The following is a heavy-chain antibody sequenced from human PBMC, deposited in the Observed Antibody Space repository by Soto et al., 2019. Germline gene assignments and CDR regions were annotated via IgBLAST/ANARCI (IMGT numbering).Heavy chain of an antibody. CDR1: GAALNSGNYY. V-gene: IGHV4-31*03. CDR2: IYVTGAV. D-gene: IGHD1-20*01. J-gene: IGHJ5*02. CDR3: ARLRIASNNYKWFDP. Sequence: SETLSLTCSVSGAALNSGNYYWSWIRQVPGKGLEWIGHIYVTGAVDYNPSLRDRITISQDTSERQSSLNLGLVTAEETAGYYCARLRIASNNYKWFDPWGQGTLVTVSS.